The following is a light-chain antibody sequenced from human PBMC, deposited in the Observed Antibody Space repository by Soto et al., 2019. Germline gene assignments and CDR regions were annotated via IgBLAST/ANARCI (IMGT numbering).Light chain of an antibody. CDR3: SSYTSSTTLV. CDR2: DVT. CDR1: YSDIGYYNY. V-gene: IGLV2-14*03. J-gene: IGLJ2*01. Sequence: QSALTQPASVSGSPGQSIAISCTGTYSDIGYYNYVSWYQQHPGKAPKLLIYDVTNRPSGVSNRFSGSKSGNTASLTISGPRPEAEADYYCSSYTSSTTLVFGGGTKLTVL.